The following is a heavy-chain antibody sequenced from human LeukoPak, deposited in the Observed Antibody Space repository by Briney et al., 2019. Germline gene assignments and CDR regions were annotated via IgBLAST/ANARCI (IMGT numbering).Heavy chain of an antibody. CDR1: GFTFSSYA. D-gene: IGHD1-1*01. J-gene: IGHJ4*02. CDR2: ISYDGSNK. Sequence: GGSLRLSCAASGFTFSSYAMSWVRQAPGKGLEWVAVISYDGSNKYYADSVKGRFTISRDNSKNTLYLQMNSLRAEDTAVYYCARDVDWNYFDYWGQGTLVTVSS. V-gene: IGHV3-30-3*01. CDR3: ARDVDWNYFDY.